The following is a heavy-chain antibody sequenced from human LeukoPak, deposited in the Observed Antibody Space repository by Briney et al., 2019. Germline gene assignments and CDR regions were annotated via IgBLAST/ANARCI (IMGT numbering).Heavy chain of an antibody. CDR1: GFTFSTYA. CDR3: AKMKGHPLQKYYMDV. V-gene: IGHV3-23*01. CDR2: ITGSGGST. D-gene: IGHD2/OR15-2a*01. Sequence: AGGSLRLSCAASGFTFSTYAASWVRQAPGKGLEWVSAITGSGGSTYYADSVKGRFTISRDNSKNTFYLQMNSLRAEDTAVYYCAKMKGHPLQKYYMDVWGQGTTVTVSS. J-gene: IGHJ6*01.